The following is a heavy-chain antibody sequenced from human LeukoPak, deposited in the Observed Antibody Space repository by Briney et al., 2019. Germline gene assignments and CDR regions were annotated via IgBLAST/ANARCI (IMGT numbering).Heavy chain of an antibody. Sequence: GGSLRLSCAASGFAFSSYWMSWVRQALGKGLEWVANIKGDGSAKYYVDSVKGRFTITRDNAKSSLFLQMNSLRAEDTAVYYCARLVLSRTWFDDFWGQGTLVTVSS. CDR1: GFAFSSYW. CDR2: IKGDGSAK. CDR3: ARLVLSRTWFDDF. D-gene: IGHD6-13*01. J-gene: IGHJ4*02. V-gene: IGHV3-7*01.